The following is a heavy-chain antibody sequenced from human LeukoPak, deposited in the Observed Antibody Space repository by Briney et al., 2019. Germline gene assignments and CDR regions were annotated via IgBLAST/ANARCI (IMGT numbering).Heavy chain of an antibody. CDR1: GYTYTGYY. Sequence: ASVKVSCKASGYTYTGYYIHWVRQAPGQGLEWMGWINPNSGGTNYAQKFQGRVTMTGDTSISTAYMELSRLRSDDTAVYYCARDYRTVDGDAFDMWGQGTMVIVSS. D-gene: IGHD2-8*02. J-gene: IGHJ3*02. CDR2: INPNSGGT. CDR3: ARDYRTVDGDAFDM. V-gene: IGHV1-2*02.